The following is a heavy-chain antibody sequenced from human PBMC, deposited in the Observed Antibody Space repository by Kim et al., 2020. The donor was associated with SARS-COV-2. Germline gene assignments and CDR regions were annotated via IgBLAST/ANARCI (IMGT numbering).Heavy chain of an antibody. CDR1: FTSSW. Sequence: GESLKISCQGFTSSWIAWVRQKSGKGLEWMGLIYPGDSDTRYSPSFQGQVTISADKSINTAYLQWYSLKVSDTAMYYCATPSDISGFFEFWGQGTLVSVSS. J-gene: IGHJ4*02. D-gene: IGHD6-19*01. CDR2: IYPGDSDT. V-gene: IGHV5-51*01. CDR3: ATPSDISGFFEF.